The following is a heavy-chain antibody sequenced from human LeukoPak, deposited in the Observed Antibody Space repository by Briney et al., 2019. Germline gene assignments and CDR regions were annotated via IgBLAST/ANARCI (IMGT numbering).Heavy chain of an antibody. CDR3: ARHQHQLVTGYDY. CDR2: SCTSGST. CDR1: GDSISSYC. J-gene: IGHJ4*02. Sequence: SETLSLTCTVSGDSISSYCWNWIRQPPGKGLEWIGYSCTSGSTNYNPSLMSRVTISVGTSKNQFSLKLISVTAADTAVYYCARHQHQLVTGYDYWGQGTLVTVSS. D-gene: IGHD6-13*01. V-gene: IGHV4-4*09.